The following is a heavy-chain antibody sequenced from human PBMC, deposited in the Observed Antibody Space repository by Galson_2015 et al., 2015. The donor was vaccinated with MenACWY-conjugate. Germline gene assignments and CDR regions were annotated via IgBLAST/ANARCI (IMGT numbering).Heavy chain of an antibody. CDR3: ARGWGHTAMGYGLKPGAFDF. D-gene: IGHD5-18*01. V-gene: IGHV3-30*04. Sequence: NALEYGGQAPVTPLEWDCVVTFDGIYDDYVASLKGRFTITRDNCNNSVYGYMTHLRPEDTALYYCARGWGHTAMGYGLKPGAFDFWGQGTMVTVSS. CDR2: VTFDGIYD. J-gene: IGHJ3*01.